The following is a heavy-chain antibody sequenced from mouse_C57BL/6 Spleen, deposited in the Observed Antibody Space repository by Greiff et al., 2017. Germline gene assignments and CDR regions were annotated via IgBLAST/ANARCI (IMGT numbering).Heavy chain of an antibody. J-gene: IGHJ2*01. D-gene: IGHD1-1*01. V-gene: IGHV1-62-2*01. CDR2: FYPGSGSI. CDR3: ARQPYYYGNSYFDD. Sequence: QVHVKQSGAELVKPGASVKLSCKASGYTFTEYTIHWVKQRSGQGLEWIGWFYPGSGSIKYNEKFKDKATLTADKSSSTVYMELSRLTSDDSAVYFCARQPYYYGNSYFDDWGQGTTLTVST. CDR1: GYTFTEYT.